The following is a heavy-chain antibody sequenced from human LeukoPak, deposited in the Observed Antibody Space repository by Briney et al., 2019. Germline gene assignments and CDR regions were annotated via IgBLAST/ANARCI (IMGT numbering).Heavy chain of an antibody. V-gene: IGHV1-8*01. Sequence: GASVKVSCKASGYTFTSYDINWVRQATGQGLEWMGWMNPNSGITGYAQKFQGRVTMTRDTSISTAYMELSSLTSEDTAVYYCARLGIYDGNSYGSFWGQGTLVTVSS. J-gene: IGHJ4*02. CDR1: GYTFTSYD. CDR2: MNPNSGIT. CDR3: ARLGIYDGNSYGSF. D-gene: IGHD5-18*01.